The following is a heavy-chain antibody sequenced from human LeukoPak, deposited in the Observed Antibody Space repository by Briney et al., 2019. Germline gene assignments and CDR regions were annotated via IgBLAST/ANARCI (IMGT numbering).Heavy chain of an antibody. Sequence: PGGSLRLSCAASGFTFSSYAMHWVRQAPGKGLEWVAVISYDGSNKYYADSVKGRFTISRDNSKNTLYLQMNSLRAEDTAVYYCARGAVITYYYYGMDVWGQGTTVAVSS. V-gene: IGHV3-30-3*01. CDR2: ISYDGSNK. CDR3: ARGAVITYYYYGMDV. D-gene: IGHD3-22*01. J-gene: IGHJ6*02. CDR1: GFTFSSYA.